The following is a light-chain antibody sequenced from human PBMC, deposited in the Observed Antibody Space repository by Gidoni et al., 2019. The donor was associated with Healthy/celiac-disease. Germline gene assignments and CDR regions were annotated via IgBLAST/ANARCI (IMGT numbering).Light chain of an antibody. CDR1: SSDVGSYNL. Sequence: QYALTQPASVSGSPGQSITISCTGTSSDVGSYNLVSWYQQHPGKAPKLMIYEVSTRPSVVSHLFSGSKSGNTASLTIYGLHAEDEADYYCCSYAGSSTYYVFGTGTKVTVI. V-gene: IGLV2-23*02. J-gene: IGLJ1*01. CDR3: CSYAGSSTYYV. CDR2: EVS.